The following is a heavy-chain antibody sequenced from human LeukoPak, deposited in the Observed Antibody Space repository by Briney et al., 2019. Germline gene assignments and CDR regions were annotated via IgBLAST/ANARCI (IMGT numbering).Heavy chain of an antibody. Sequence: GGSLRLSCAASGFTFSRHEMNWVRQAPGEGLECGSYISRSGNLIYYADSVKGRFTISRDNAKNSLYLQMNSLRSDDTAVYYCASTYNNGWHFDSWGQGTLVTVSS. CDR1: GFTFSRHE. D-gene: IGHD6-19*01. CDR2: ISRSGNLI. J-gene: IGHJ4*02. CDR3: ASTYNNGWHFDS. V-gene: IGHV3-48*03.